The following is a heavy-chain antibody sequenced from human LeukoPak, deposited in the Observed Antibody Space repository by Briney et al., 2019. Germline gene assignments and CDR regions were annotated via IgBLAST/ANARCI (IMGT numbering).Heavy chain of an antibody. D-gene: IGHD1-26*01. CDR3: ASYPYLGGAPGLS. CDR2: ISSSGSTI. Sequence: PGGSLRLSCAASGFTFSSYEMNWVRQAPGKGLEWVSYISSSGSTIYYADSVKGRFTISRDNAKNSLYLQMNSLRAEDTAVYYCASYPYLGGAPGLSWGQGTLVTVSS. J-gene: IGHJ4*02. V-gene: IGHV3-48*03. CDR1: GFTFSSYE.